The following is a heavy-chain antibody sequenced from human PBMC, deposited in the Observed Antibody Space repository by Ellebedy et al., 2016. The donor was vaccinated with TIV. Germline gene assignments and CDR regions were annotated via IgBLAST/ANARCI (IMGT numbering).Heavy chain of an antibody. CDR1: GFNFTNAW. Sequence: GESLKISCAASGFNFTNAWLNWVRQAPGKGLEWGGLIKRKIDGGTTDYAAPVKGRFIISRNDSKNMLYLQMNNLKTEDTAVYYVTTRYYYDSSGYNQVDYWGQGTLVTVSS. CDR2: IKRKIDGGTT. J-gene: IGHJ4*02. CDR3: TTRYYYDSSGYNQVDY. D-gene: IGHD3-22*01. V-gene: IGHV3-15*07.